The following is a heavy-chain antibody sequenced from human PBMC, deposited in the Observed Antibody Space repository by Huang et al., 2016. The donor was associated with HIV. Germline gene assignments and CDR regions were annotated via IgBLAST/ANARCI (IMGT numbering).Heavy chain of an antibody. Sequence: EVQLVQSGGEVKKPGESLKISCQASGFIFSSYWIGGVRQMPGKGLEGMGTIGPDDSETKYSPSFQGQVIISADKSTGTAYLQWNKLRASDSALYYCASRRTAPESYYMDVWGKGTTVTVSS. V-gene: IGHV5-51*03. CDR1: GFIFSSYW. J-gene: IGHJ6*03. CDR2: IGPDDSET. D-gene: IGHD2-21*02. CDR3: ASRRTAPESYYMDV.